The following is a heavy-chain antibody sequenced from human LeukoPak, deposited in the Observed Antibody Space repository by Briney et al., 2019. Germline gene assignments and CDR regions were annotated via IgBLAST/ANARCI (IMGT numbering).Heavy chain of an antibody. Sequence: GASVKVSCKASGGTFSSYAISWVRQAPGQGLEWMGGIIPIFGTANYAQKFQSRVTITADKSTSTAYMELSSLRSEDTAVYYCASPPRVAAAGTPSGDAFDIWGQGTMVTVSS. J-gene: IGHJ3*02. D-gene: IGHD6-13*01. CDR1: GGTFSSYA. CDR2: IIPIFGTA. V-gene: IGHV1-69*06. CDR3: ASPPRVAAAGTPSGDAFDI.